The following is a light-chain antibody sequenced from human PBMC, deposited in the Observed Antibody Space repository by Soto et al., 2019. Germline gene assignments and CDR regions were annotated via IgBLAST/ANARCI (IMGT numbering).Light chain of an antibody. Sequence: DIVMTQSPLSLSVTPGESASISCRSSQSLLYNNGFNCLDWYLQKPGQSPQLLIYMASYRASGVPDRFSGSGSGTDFTLEISRVEAEDVGVYYCMQSLQNPWTFGQGTKVEIK. CDR3: MQSLQNPWT. CDR2: MAS. J-gene: IGKJ1*01. V-gene: IGKV2-28*01. CDR1: QSLLYNNGFNC.